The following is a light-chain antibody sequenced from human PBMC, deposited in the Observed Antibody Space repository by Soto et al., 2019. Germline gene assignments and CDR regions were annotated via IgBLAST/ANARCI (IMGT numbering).Light chain of an antibody. V-gene: IGLV1-47*01. CDR2: RDN. CDR3: AAWDDSLSVL. CDR1: SSNTGSNY. Sequence: QSVLTQPPSASGTPGQRVTISCSGSSSNTGSNYVYWYQQFPGTAPKLLIYRDNHRPSGVPDRFSGSRSGTSASLAISGLRSEDEADYYCAAWDDSLSVLFGGGTKLTVL. J-gene: IGLJ2*01.